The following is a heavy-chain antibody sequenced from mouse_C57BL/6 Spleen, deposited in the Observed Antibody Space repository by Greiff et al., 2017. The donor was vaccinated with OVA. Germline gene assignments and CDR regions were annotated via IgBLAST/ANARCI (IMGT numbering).Heavy chain of an antibody. V-gene: IGHV2-2*01. CDR2: IWSGGST. D-gene: IGHD2-1*01. CDR1: GFSLTSYG. Sequence: VQLQQSGPGLVQPSQSLSITCTVSGFSLTSYGVHWVRQSPGKGLEWLGVIWSGGSTDYNAAFISRLSISKDNSKSQVFFKMNSLQADDTAIYYCARDSTKWYYFDYWGQGTTLTVSS. J-gene: IGHJ2*01. CDR3: ARDSTKWYYFDY.